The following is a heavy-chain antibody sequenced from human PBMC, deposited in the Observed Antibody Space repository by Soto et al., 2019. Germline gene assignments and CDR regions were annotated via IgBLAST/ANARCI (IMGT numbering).Heavy chain of an antibody. D-gene: IGHD3-22*01. CDR3: ASGVGGLGGSSGLPDCAVEG. J-gene: IGHJ3*01. CDR2: IVPLPGTT. CDR1: GGTFTKYA. V-gene: IGHV1-69*01. Sequence: QVQLVQSGAAVRKPGSSVKVSCKASGGTFTKYAITWVRQAPRQGLEWMGGIVPLPGTTNYAHKFRGRATISADETTSTAYLGLRSLRSEATTVYYGASGVGGLGGSSGLPDCAVEGWGQGTMVIVSS.